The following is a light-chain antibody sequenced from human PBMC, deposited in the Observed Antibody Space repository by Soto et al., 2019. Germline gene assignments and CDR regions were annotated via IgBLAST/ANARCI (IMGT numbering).Light chain of an antibody. CDR3: SSYAASKNFYFL. J-gene: IGLJ3*02. CDR1: SSDVGGYNY. Sequence: QSVLTQPPSASGSPGQSVTISCTGTSSDVGGYNYVSWYQQYPGRAPKLMIYEVTKRPSGVPDRFSGSKSGNTASLTVSGLQAEDEADYYCSSYAASKNFYFLFGGGTQLTVL. V-gene: IGLV2-8*01. CDR2: EVT.